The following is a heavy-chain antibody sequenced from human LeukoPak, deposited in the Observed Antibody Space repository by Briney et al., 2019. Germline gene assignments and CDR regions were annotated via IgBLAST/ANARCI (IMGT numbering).Heavy chain of an antibody. Sequence: SDTLSLTCAVSGYSISSSNWWGWIRQPPGKGLEWIGYIYYSGSTYYNPSLKSRVTISVDRSKNQFSLKLSSVTAADTAVYYCARGGPAAAAVDFDYWGQGTLVTVSS. V-gene: IGHV4-28*03. CDR2: IYYSGST. D-gene: IGHD6-13*01. CDR3: ARGGPAAAAVDFDY. CDR1: GYSISSSNW. J-gene: IGHJ4*02.